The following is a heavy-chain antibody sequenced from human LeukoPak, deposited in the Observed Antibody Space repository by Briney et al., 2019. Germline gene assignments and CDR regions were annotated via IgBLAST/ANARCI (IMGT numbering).Heavy chain of an antibody. Sequence: ASVTVSCKASGYTFTGYYMHWVRQAPGQGLEWMGWINPNSGGTNYAQKFQGWVTMTRDTSISTAYMELSRLRSDDTAVYYCPKDRYSSSPWYGMDVWGQGTTVTVSS. D-gene: IGHD6-13*01. J-gene: IGHJ6*02. V-gene: IGHV1-2*04. CDR2: INPNSGGT. CDR1: GYTFTGYY. CDR3: PKDRYSSSPWYGMDV.